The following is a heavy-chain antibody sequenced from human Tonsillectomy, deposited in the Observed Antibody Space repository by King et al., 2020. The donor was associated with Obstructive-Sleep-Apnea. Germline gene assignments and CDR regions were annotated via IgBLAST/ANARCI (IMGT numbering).Heavy chain of an antibody. Sequence: VQLVESGGGLVQPGRSLRLSCAASGFTFDDYAMHWVRQAPGKGLEWVSGISWNSGSIGYADSVKGRFTISRDNAKNSLYLQMNSLRAEDTALYYCAKDIRDYYDSSGYIDYWGQGTLVTVSS. D-gene: IGHD3-22*01. J-gene: IGHJ4*02. CDR2: ISWNSGSI. V-gene: IGHV3-9*01. CDR3: AKDIRDYYDSSGYIDY. CDR1: GFTFDDYA.